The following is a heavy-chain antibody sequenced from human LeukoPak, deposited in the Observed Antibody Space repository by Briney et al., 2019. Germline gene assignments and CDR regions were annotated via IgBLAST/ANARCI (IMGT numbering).Heavy chain of an antibody. CDR1: GFTFSSYA. CDR3: AKRPQVCGGDCYSSVHYFDY. D-gene: IGHD2-21*02. J-gene: IGHJ4*02. V-gene: IGHV3-23*01. CDR2: ISGSGGST. Sequence: PGGSLRLSCAASGFTFSSYAMSWVRQAPGKGLDWVSAISGSGGSTYYADSVKGRFTISRDNSRNTLYLQMNSLRAEDTAVYYCAKRPQVCGGDCYSSVHYFDYWGQGTLVTVSS.